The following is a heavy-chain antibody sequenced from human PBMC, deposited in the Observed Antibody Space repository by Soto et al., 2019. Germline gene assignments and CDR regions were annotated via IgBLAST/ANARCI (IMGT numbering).Heavy chain of an antibody. CDR1: GGSISSYY. V-gene: IGHV4-4*07. CDR3: ARVYCSGGSCYSYYYYGMDV. J-gene: IGHJ6*02. D-gene: IGHD2-15*01. CDR2: IYTSGST. Sequence: SETLSLTCTVSGGSISSYYWSWIRQPAGKGLEWIGRIYTSGSTNYNPSLKSRVTMSVDTSKNQFSLKLSSVNAADTAVYYCARVYCSGGSCYSYYYYGMDVWGQGTTVTVSS.